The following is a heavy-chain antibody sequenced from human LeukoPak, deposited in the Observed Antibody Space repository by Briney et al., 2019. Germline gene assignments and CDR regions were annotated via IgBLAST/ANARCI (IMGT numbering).Heavy chain of an antibody. CDR1: GFTFDDYA. CDR3: AKGRTNNYAFDY. CDR2: ITWNSVTL. J-gene: IGHJ4*02. Sequence: GGSLRLSCAASGFTFDDYALHWVRHAPGKGLEWVSGITWNSVTLGYADSVKGRFTISRDNAKNSVYLQMNSLRPEDTALYYCAKGRTNNYAFDYWGQGARVTVSS. D-gene: IGHD3-16*01. V-gene: IGHV3-9*01.